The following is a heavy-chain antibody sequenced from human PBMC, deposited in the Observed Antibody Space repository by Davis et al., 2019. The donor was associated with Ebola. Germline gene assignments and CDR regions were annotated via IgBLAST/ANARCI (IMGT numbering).Heavy chain of an antibody. CDR3: ASREVGLHNLY. V-gene: IGHV3-53*01. Sequence: GESLKISCAASGFTFSNYWMHWVRQAPGKGLEWVSIIGTSHDTYYADSVKGRFTISRDNYKNTVYMQMHSLRVEDTAVYYCASREVGLHNLYWGEGTLVSVSS. CDR1: GFTFSNYW. CDR2: IGTSHDT. J-gene: IGHJ4*02. D-gene: IGHD1-26*01.